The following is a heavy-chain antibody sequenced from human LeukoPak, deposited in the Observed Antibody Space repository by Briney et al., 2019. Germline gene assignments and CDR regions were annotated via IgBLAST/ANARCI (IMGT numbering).Heavy chain of an antibody. CDR1: GYTFTSYD. J-gene: IGHJ5*02. V-gene: IGHV1-8*01. CDR3: ARGRMVRVSNWFAP. CDR2: MNPNSGNT. D-gene: IGHD3-10*01. Sequence: GASVKVSCKASGYTFTSYDINWVRQATGQGLEWMGWMNPNSGNTGYAQKFQGRVTMTRNTSISTAYMELSSLRSEDTAVYYCARGRMVRVSNWFAPWGQGPLVTVSS.